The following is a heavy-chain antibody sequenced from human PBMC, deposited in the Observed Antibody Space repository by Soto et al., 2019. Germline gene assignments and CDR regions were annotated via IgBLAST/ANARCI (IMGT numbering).Heavy chain of an antibody. Sequence: GASVKISCKASGGTFSSYAISWVRQAPGQGLEWMGGIIPIFGTANYAQKFQGRVTITADESTSTAYMELSSLRSEDTAVYYCARVSRGCSSTSCYYYYGMDVWGQGTTVTVSS. CDR1: GGTFSSYA. J-gene: IGHJ6*02. D-gene: IGHD2-2*01. CDR2: IIPIFGTA. CDR3: ARVSRGCSSTSCYYYYGMDV. V-gene: IGHV1-69*13.